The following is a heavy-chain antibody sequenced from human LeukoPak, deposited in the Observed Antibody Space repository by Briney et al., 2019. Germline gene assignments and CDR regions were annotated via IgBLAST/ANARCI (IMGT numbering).Heavy chain of an antibody. CDR3: ARQRSSSGSYDY. V-gene: IGHV3-66*04. CDR1: GFTVSSNY. Sequence: PGGSLRLSCAASGFTVSSNYMSWVRQAPGKGLEWVSVIYTGGNTYYADPVKGRFTISRDNSKNTLYLQMNSLRVEDTAVCYCARQRSSSGSYDYWGQGTLVTVSS. D-gene: IGHD3-22*01. CDR2: IYTGGNT. J-gene: IGHJ4*02.